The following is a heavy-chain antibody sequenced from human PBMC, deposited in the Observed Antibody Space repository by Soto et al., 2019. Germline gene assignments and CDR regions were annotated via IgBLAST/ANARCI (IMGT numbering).Heavy chain of an antibody. Sequence: SSETLSLTCTVSNGSISTYYWTWGRQPPGKGLEWIGYVYYSGSTRYNPSLKSRVGMSIDTSKKQFSLELKSVTAADTAKYYCVRDYLLTGFDTWGQGTLVTVSS. D-gene: IGHD3-9*01. V-gene: IGHV4-59*01. J-gene: IGHJ5*02. CDR3: VRDYLLTGFDT. CDR2: VYYSGST. CDR1: NGSISTYY.